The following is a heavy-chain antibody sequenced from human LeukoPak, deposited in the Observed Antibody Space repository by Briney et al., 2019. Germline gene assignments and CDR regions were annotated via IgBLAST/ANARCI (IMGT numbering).Heavy chain of an antibody. CDR2: IWYDGSNK. D-gene: IGHD1-26*01. Sequence: PGRSLRLSCAASGFTFSSYGMHWVRQAPGKGLEWVAVIWYDGSNKYYADSVKGRFTISRDNSKNTLYLLMNSLRAEDTAVYYCARGIVGATLPDAFDIWGQGTMVTVSS. J-gene: IGHJ3*02. CDR3: ARGIVGATLPDAFDI. CDR1: GFTFSSYG. V-gene: IGHV3-33*01.